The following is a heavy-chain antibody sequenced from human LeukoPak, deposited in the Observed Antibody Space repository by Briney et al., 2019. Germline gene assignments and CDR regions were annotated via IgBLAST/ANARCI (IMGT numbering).Heavy chain of an antibody. CDR3: ARPFRGGDSCPGY. D-gene: IGHD2-15*01. CDR2: IYPGDSDT. V-gene: IGHV5-51*01. J-gene: IGHJ4*02. Sequence: GESLKISCKGSGYTLSNYWIGWVRRMPGKGLEWMGIIYPGDSDTRYSPSFQGQVTISADKSISTAYLQWSSLKASDTAMYYCARPFRGGDSCPGYWGQGTLVTVSS. CDR1: GYTLSNYW.